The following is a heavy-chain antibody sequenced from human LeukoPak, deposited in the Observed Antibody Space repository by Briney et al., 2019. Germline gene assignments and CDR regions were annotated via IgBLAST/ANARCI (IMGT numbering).Heavy chain of an antibody. CDR3: AKQYSSGSFGGHFDY. CDR1: GFTFDDYT. Sequence: GGSLRLSCAASGFTFDDYTMHWIRQAPGKGLEWVSLISWNGGSTDYADSVKGGFTISRDNSKNSLYLQMDRLKTDDTALYYCAKQYSSGSFGGHFDYWGQGALVTVSS. J-gene: IGHJ4*02. D-gene: IGHD6-19*01. V-gene: IGHV3-43*01. CDR2: ISWNGGST.